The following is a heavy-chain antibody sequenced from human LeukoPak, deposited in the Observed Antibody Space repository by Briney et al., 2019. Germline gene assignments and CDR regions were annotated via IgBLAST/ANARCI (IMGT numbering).Heavy chain of an antibody. CDR3: ARAVVVVAATGLSFGCWFDP. D-gene: IGHD2-15*01. V-gene: IGHV1-2*02. CDR1: GYTFTGYY. CDR2: INPDSGGT. J-gene: IGHJ5*02. Sequence: ASVKVSCKASGYTFTGYYMHWVRQAPGQGHEWMGWINPDSGGTNYAQKFQGRVTMTRDTSISTAYMELSRLRSDDTAVYYCARAVVVVAATGLSFGCWFDPWGQGTLVTVSS.